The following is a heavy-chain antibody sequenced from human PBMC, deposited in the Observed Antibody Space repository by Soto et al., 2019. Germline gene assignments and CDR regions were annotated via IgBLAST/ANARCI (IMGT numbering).Heavy chain of an antibody. J-gene: IGHJ4*02. CDR1: GVSFTNNY. Sequence: SETLSLTCAVSGVSFTNNYWTWIRQPPGKGLDWIGEVNHDGSTNYHPSLRGRVTISIDTSKNQFSLKLSSVTAADTAVYYCARQRYASSSCHFDYWGQGTLVTVSS. V-gene: IGHV4-34*01. CDR2: VNHDGST. CDR3: ARQRYASSSCHFDY. D-gene: IGHD6-6*01.